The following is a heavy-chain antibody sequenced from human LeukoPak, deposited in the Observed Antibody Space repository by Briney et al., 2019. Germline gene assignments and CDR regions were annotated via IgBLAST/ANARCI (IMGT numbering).Heavy chain of an antibody. Sequence: GRSLRLSCAASGFTFSSYGMHWVRQAPGKGLEWVAVISYDGSNKYYADSVKGRFTISRDNSKNTLYLQMNSLRAEDTAVYYCAKDLNRWIPRGGLGYWGQGTLVTVSS. CDR2: ISYDGSNK. CDR1: GFTFSSYG. CDR3: AKDLNRWIPRGGLGY. J-gene: IGHJ4*02. V-gene: IGHV3-30*18. D-gene: IGHD5-18*01.